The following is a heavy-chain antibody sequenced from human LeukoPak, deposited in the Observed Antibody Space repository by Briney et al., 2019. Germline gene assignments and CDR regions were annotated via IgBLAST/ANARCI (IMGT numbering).Heavy chain of an antibody. J-gene: IGHJ4*02. D-gene: IGHD6-19*01. V-gene: IGHV3-23*01. Sequence: PGGSLRLSCAPSGFTLTIYAMSSVPPAPGKGLEWVSGISVSVGTTYSADSVKGRFTIFRDNSNNMLYLQMNSLRAEDTAVYYCAKEYRGGWPFDYWGQGTLVTVSS. CDR1: GFTLTIYA. CDR2: ISVSVGTT. CDR3: AKEYRGGWPFDY.